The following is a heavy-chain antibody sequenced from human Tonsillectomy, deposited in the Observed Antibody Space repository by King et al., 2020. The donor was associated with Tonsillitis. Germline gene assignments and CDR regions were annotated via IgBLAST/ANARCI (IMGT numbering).Heavy chain of an antibody. Sequence: VQLVESGGGLVQPGGSLRLSCAASGFTFSTYAMSWVRQAPGKGLEWVSTISGGGVSTFYADSVKGRFTISRDNSKNTLFLQMNSLRAEDTALYYCAKGGHRSPVDYWGQGTLVTVSS. CDR2: ISGGGVST. CDR3: AKGGHRSPVDY. CDR1: GFTFSTYA. V-gene: IGHV3-23*04. D-gene: IGHD1-26*01. J-gene: IGHJ4*02.